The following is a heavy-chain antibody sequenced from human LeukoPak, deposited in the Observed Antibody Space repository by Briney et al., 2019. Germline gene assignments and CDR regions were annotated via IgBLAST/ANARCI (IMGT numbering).Heavy chain of an antibody. J-gene: IGHJ5*02. CDR3: ARGNVVVTEGWFDP. CDR2: INSDGSST. CDR1: GFTFSSYW. Sequence: GGSLRLSCAASGFTFSSYWMHWVRQAPGKGLVWVSRINSDGSSTSYADSVKGRSTISRDNAKNTLYLQMNSLRAEDTAVYYCARGNVVVTEGWFDPWGQGTLVTVSS. D-gene: IGHD2-21*02. V-gene: IGHV3-74*01.